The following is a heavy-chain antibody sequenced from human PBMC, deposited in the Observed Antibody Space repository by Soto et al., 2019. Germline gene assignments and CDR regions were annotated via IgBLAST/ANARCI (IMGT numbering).Heavy chain of an antibody. J-gene: IGHJ4*02. CDR1: GGSISSYY. D-gene: IGHD1-26*01. V-gene: IGHV4-59*08. CDR2: IYYSGST. Sequence: SETLSLTCTVSGGSISSYYWSWIRQPPGKGLEWIGYIYYSGSTNYNPSLKSRVTISVDTSKNQFSLKLSSVTAADTAVYYCASGIVGARYYFDYWGQGTLVTVSS. CDR3: ASGIVGARYYFDY.